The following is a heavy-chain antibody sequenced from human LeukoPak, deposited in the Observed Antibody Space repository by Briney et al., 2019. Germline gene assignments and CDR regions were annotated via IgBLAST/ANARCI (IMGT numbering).Heavy chain of an antibody. D-gene: IGHD2-15*01. CDR3: AAYCSGGSCYFSPFDY. CDR2: INTNTGNP. CDR1: GYTFTSYA. V-gene: IGHV7-4-1*02. J-gene: IGHJ4*02. Sequence: ASVKVSCKASGYTFTSYAMNWVRQAPGQGLEWMGWINTNTGNPTYAQGFTGRFVFSLDTSVSTAYLQISSLKAEDTAVYYCAAYCSGGSCYFSPFDYWGQGTLVTVSS.